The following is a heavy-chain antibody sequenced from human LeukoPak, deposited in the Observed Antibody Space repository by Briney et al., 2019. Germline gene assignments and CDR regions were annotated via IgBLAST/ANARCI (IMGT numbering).Heavy chain of an antibody. J-gene: IGHJ6*03. CDR3: AKSPGAPVAVAVDYYMDV. CDR1: GFTFSSYS. D-gene: IGHD6-19*01. V-gene: IGHV3-21*04. Sequence: NTGGSLRLSCAASGFTFSSYSMNWVRQAPGKGLEWVSSISSSSSYIYYADSVKGRFTISRDNAKNSLYLQMNSLRAEDTAVYYCAKSPGAPVAVAVDYYMDVWGEGTTVTITS. CDR2: ISSSSSYI.